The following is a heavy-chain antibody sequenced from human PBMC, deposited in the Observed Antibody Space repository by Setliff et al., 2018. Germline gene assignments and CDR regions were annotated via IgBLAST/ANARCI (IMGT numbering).Heavy chain of an antibody. CDR2: ISPYNGKT. J-gene: IGHJ4*02. CDR1: GYTFNTHG. CDR3: ARAGLAAAGRKGVFDH. Sequence: ASVKVSCKSYGYTFNTHGISWVRQAPGQRPEWMGWISPYNGKTRSIERFQGRVTMTRDTSTSTVYMELNSLTSDDTAVYYCARAGLAAAGRKGVFDHWGQGTLVTVSS. D-gene: IGHD6-25*01. V-gene: IGHV1-18*01.